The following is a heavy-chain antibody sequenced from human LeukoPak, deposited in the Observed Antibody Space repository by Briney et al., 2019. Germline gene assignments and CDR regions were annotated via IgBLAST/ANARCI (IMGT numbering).Heavy chain of an antibody. CDR2: IWYDGSNQ. CDR1: GFTFSSYG. J-gene: IGHJ4*02. Sequence: GGSLRLSCAASGFTFSSYGMHCVRQAPGKGLEWVAVIWYDGSNQYYADSVKGRFTISRGNSKNTLYLQMNSLRAEDTAVYYCAREDYEYYFDYWGQGTLVTVSS. V-gene: IGHV3-33*01. CDR3: AREDYEYYFDY. D-gene: IGHD4-17*01.